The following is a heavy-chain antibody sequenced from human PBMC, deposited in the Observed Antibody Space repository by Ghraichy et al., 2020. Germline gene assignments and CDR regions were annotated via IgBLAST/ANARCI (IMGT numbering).Heavy chain of an antibody. J-gene: IGHJ4*02. V-gene: IGHV3-23*01. Sequence: GGSLRLSCAASGFTFRNYDMAWVRQAPGKGLEWVSNIVNSGGDTTYADSVKGRFTIFRDNSKNILYLQMKRLTVEDTAVYYCAKVAAAWASKSYCFDYWGQGTQVTVSS. D-gene: IGHD2-2*01. CDR1: GFTFRNYD. CDR2: IVNSGGDT. CDR3: AKVAAAWASKSYCFDY.